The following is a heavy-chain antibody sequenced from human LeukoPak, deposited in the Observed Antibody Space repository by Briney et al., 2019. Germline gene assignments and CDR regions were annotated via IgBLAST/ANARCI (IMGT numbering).Heavy chain of an antibody. D-gene: IGHD1-26*01. Sequence: GASVKVSCKASGGTFSSYAISWVRQAPGQGLEWMGWINPNSGGTNYAQKFQGRVTMTRDTSISTAYMELSRLRSDDTAVYYCARGSGSFGAFDIWGQGTMVTVSS. J-gene: IGHJ3*02. CDR3: ARGSGSFGAFDI. V-gene: IGHV1-2*02. CDR1: GGTFSSYA. CDR2: INPNSGGT.